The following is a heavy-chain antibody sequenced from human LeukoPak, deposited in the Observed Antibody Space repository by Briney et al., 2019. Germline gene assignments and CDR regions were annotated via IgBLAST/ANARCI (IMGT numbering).Heavy chain of an antibody. CDR2: ISSSGSAI. V-gene: IGHV3-11*01. CDR3: ARSGRGFWYGYKDY. D-gene: IGHD5-18*01. CDR1: GFTFSDYY. Sequence: GGSLRLSCAASGFTFSDYYMSWIRQAPGKGLEWVSYISSSGSAIYYADSVKGRFTISRDNAKNSLYLQMNSLRAEDTAMYSCARSGRGFWYGYKDYWGQGTLVTAPS. J-gene: IGHJ4*02.